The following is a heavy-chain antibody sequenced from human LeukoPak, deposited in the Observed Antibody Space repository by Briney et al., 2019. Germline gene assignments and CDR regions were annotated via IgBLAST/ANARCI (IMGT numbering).Heavy chain of an antibody. Sequence: GGSLRLSCAASGFTFNRYNMNWVRQAPGKGLEWVSSISTSSSYIYYADSVRGRFTISRDNARNSLYLQMNSLRAEDTAVYSCARGRDWYYYDSSGYFEAFDIWGQGTMVTVSS. CDR2: ISTSSSYI. D-gene: IGHD3-22*01. J-gene: IGHJ3*02. CDR3: ARGRDWYYYDSSGYFEAFDI. V-gene: IGHV3-21*01. CDR1: GFTFNRYN.